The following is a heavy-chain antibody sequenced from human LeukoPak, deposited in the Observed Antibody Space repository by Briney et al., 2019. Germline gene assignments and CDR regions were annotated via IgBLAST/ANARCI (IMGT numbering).Heavy chain of an antibody. V-gene: IGHV3-21*01. J-gene: IGHJ4*02. D-gene: IGHD3-22*01. Sequence: GGSLRLSCAASGFTFSRYSMNWVRQAPGKGLEWVSSISSSGSYIYYADSVKGRFTISRDNAKNSLYLQMNSLRAEDTAVYYCARGAYYYDSSGPGYWGQGTLVTVSS. CDR3: ARGAYYYDSSGPGY. CDR2: ISSSGSYI. CDR1: GFTFSRYS.